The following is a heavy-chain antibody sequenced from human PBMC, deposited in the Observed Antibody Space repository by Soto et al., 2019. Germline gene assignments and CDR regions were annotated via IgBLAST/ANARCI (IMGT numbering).Heavy chain of an antibody. CDR1: GFSLNTGGVG. D-gene: IGHD4-17*01. Sequence: QITLKESGPTLVKPTQTLTLTCTFSGFSLNTGGVGVGWIRQPPGKALEWLALIYWNEDKRYSPSLKSRLTITKDTSKNQVVLTMPNMDPVDTATYYCAHRGYGDYPRDNWFDPWGQGILVTVSS. CDR2: IYWNEDK. CDR3: AHRGYGDYPRDNWFDP. J-gene: IGHJ5*02. V-gene: IGHV2-5*01.